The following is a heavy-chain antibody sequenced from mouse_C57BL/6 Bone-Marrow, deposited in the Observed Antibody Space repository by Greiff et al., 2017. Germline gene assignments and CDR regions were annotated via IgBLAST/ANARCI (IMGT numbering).Heavy chain of an antibody. V-gene: IGHV3-5*01. CDR2: IYDSGTI. Sequence: EVQGVESGPGLVKPSQTVFLTCTVTGISITTGNYRWRWIRQFPGNKLEWIGYIYDSGTITYNPSLTSRTTITRDTPKNQYFLEMNSLTAEDTATYYCASSYYGSSSPYFDYWGQGTTLTVSS. CDR3: ASSYYGSSSPYFDY. CDR1: GISITTGNYR. J-gene: IGHJ2*01. D-gene: IGHD1-1*01.